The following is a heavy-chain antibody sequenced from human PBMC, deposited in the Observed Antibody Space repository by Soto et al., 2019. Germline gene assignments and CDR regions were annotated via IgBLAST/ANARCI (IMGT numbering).Heavy chain of an antibody. CDR2: ISGSGGST. D-gene: IGHD1-26*01. CDR1: GFTFSSYG. J-gene: IGHJ4*02. CDR3: AKASAPGGTYFPLWF. V-gene: IGHV3-23*01. Sequence: EVQLLESGGGLVQPGGSLRLSCAASGFTFSSYGMSWVRQAPGKGLEWVSSISGSGGSTYYADSVKGRFTISRDNSKNTLYLQMNSLRAEDTAVYYCAKASAPGGTYFPLWFWGQGTLVTVS.